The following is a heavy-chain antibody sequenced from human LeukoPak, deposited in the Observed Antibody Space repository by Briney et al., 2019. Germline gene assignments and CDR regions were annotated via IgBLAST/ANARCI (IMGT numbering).Heavy chain of an antibody. CDR1: GGSFSGYY. J-gene: IGHJ3*02. CDR2: INHSGST. Sequence: SETLSLTCAVYGGSFSGYYWSWIRQPPGKGLEWIGEINHSGSTNYNPSLKSRATISVDTSKNQFSLKLSSVTAADTAVYYCARHWRYCSSTSCYSSRAFDIWGQGTMVTVSS. CDR3: ARHWRYCSSTSCYSSRAFDI. V-gene: IGHV4-34*01. D-gene: IGHD2-2*01.